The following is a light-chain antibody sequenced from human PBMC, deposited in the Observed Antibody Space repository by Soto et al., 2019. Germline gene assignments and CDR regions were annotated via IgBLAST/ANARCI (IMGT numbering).Light chain of an antibody. J-gene: IGKJ1*01. CDR2: KAS. Sequence: DIQMTQSPSTLSGSVGDRVTITCRASQTISSWLAWYQQKPGKAPKPLIYKASTLKSGVPSRFSGSGSGTEFTLTISSLQPDDFATYYCQQYNSYSFGQGTKVDIK. CDR1: QTISSW. CDR3: QQYNSYS. V-gene: IGKV1-5*03.